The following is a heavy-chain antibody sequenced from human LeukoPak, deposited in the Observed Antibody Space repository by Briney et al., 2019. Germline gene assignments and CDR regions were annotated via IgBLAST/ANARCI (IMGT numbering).Heavy chain of an antibody. J-gene: IGHJ4*02. CDR3: ARHFITMVRGVIIKESPDDY. Sequence: GEALRISFKGSGYSFTSYWISWGRPMPGKGLGWMGRIDPSDSYTNYSPSFQGDVTISADKSISAAYLQWSSLKASDTAMYYCARHFITMVRGVIIKESPDDYWGQGTLVTVSS. CDR1: GYSFTSYW. V-gene: IGHV5-10-1*01. CDR2: IDPSDSYT. D-gene: IGHD3-10*01.